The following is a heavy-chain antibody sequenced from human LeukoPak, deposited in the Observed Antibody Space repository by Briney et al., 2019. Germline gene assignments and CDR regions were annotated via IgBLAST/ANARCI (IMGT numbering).Heavy chain of an antibody. V-gene: IGHV6-1*01. J-gene: IGHJ6*03. Sequence: SQTLSLTCAISGDSVSSNSATWNWIRQSPSRGLEWLGRTYCRSKWDNDYVESVKSRISINADTSKNQISLQLNSVTPEDTAVYYCAREFDSGEKYYNYMDVWGKGTTVTVSS. CDR1: GDSVSSNSAT. D-gene: IGHD4-17*01. CDR2: TYCRSKWDN. CDR3: AREFDSGEKYYNYMDV.